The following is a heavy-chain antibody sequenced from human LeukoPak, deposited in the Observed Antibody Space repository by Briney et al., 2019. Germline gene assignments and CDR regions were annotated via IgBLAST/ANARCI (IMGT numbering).Heavy chain of an antibody. Sequence: SETLSLTCTDSGGSISSYYWSWIRQPPGKGLEWIGYAYYSGSTNYNPSLKSRVTISVDTSKNQFSLKLSSVTAADTAVYYCARYYCAGVGYYFQHWGQGTLVTVSS. CDR2: AYYSGST. CDR1: GGSISSYY. V-gene: IGHV4-59*01. CDR3: ARYYCAGVGYYFQH. D-gene: IGHD2-21*02. J-gene: IGHJ1*01.